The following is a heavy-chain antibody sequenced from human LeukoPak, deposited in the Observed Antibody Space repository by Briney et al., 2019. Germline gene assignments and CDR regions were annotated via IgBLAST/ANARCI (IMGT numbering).Heavy chain of an antibody. Sequence: ASVTVSCTASGGTFSSYAISWVRQAPGQGLEWMGGIIPIFGTANYAQKFQGRVTITADESTSTAYMELSSLRSEDTAVYYCARDGDIAAAGRWFDPWGQGTLVTVSS. CDR1: GGTFSSYA. CDR2: IIPIFGTA. J-gene: IGHJ5*02. CDR3: ARDGDIAAAGRWFDP. D-gene: IGHD6-13*01. V-gene: IGHV1-69*13.